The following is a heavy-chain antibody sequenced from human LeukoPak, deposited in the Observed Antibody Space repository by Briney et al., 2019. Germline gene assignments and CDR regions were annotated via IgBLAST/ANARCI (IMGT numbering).Heavy chain of an antibody. CDR1: GFTFSSYS. D-gene: IGHD3-3*01. CDR2: ISSSSSYI. V-gene: IGHV3-21*01. CDR3: ARIWTQQFLKNWRWKKPWYFDL. J-gene: IGHJ2*01. Sequence: GGSLRLSCAASGFTFSSYSMNWVRQAPGKGLEWVSSISSSSSYIYYADSVKGRFTISRDNAKNSLYLQMNSLRAEGTAVYYCARIWTQQFLKNWRWKKPWYFDLLGRGTLVTVSS.